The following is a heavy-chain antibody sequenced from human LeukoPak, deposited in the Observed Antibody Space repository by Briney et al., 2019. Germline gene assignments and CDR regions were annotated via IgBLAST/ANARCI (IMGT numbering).Heavy chain of an antibody. Sequence: ASVKVSCKASGYTFTNYGITWVRQAPGQGLEWMGWISSYNGDTDYAQRFQGRVTMTTDTSTTTAYMELRSQTSDDTAVYYCARDQTRFDPWGQGTLVTVSS. J-gene: IGHJ5*02. CDR3: ARDQTRFDP. CDR1: GYTFTNYG. V-gene: IGHV1-18*01. CDR2: ISSYNGDT.